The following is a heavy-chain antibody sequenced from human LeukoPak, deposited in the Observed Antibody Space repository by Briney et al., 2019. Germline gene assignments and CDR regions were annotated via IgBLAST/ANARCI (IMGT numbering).Heavy chain of an antibody. CDR2: ISWNSGTV. CDR1: GFTFDNYG. CDR3: ARDRDLDS. Sequence: GGSLRLSCVASGFTFDNYGMHWVRQAPGKGLEWVAGISWNSGTVGYVDSVRGRFTLSRDNAKNSLFLQMNSLRDEDTAFYYCARDRDLDSWGQGTLVTVSS. J-gene: IGHJ4*02. V-gene: IGHV3-9*01.